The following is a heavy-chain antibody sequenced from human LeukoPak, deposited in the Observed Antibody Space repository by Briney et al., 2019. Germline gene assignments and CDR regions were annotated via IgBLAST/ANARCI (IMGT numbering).Heavy chain of an antibody. CDR2: IKQDGSEK. CDR1: GFTFSNAW. CDR3: ARWGYDSSGYYYRALFDY. Sequence: GGSLRLSCAASGFTFSNAWMSWVRQAPGKGLEWVANIKQDGSEKYYVDSVKGRFTISRDNAKNSLYLQMNSLRAEDTAVYYCARWGYDSSGYYYRALFDYWGQGTLVTVSS. D-gene: IGHD3-22*01. J-gene: IGHJ4*02. V-gene: IGHV3-7*01.